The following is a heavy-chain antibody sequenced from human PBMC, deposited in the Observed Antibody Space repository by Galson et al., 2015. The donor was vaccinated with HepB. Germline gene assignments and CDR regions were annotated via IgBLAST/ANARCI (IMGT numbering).Heavy chain of an antibody. CDR2: ISWNSGTI. V-gene: IGHV3-9*01. D-gene: IGHD1-26*01. CDR3: VKGGWGYCNTKTYYSGMKGPFDI. Sequence: SLRLSCAASGLTIDDYAMHWVRQIPGKGLEWVSGISWNSGTIGYVDSVKGRFTISRDNAKNSVYLQMDSLRTEDTAVYYCVKGGWGYCNTKTYYSGMKGPFDIWGQGTLVTVSS. CDR1: GLTIDDYA. J-gene: IGHJ3*02.